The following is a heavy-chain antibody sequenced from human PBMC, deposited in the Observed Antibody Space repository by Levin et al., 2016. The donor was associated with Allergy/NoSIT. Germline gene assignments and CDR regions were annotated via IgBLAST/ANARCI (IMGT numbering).Heavy chain of an antibody. CDR2: IKQDGSEK. J-gene: IGHJ6*02. V-gene: IGHV3-7*01. Sequence: WIRQPPGKGLEWVANIKQDGSEKYYVDSVKGRFTISRDNSKNTLYLQMNSLRAEDTAVYYCAKDRDVVVYYGMDVWGQGTTVTVSS. D-gene: IGHD2-2*01. CDR3: AKDRDVVVYYGMDV.